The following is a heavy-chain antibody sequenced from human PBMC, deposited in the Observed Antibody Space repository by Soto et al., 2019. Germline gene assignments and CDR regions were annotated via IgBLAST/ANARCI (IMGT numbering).Heavy chain of an antibody. V-gene: IGHV1-69*13. J-gene: IGHJ6*02. CDR2: IIPIFGTA. D-gene: IGHD6-19*01. CDR3: ARAGGYSSAPPFDYYYGMDV. Sequence: ASVKVSVKASGCTFSSDAISWVRQAPGQVLDCMGGIIPIFGTANYAQNFQGRVTITADESTSTSYMELSSLRSEDTAVYYCARAGGYSSAPPFDYYYGMDVWGQGTTVTVSS. CDR1: GCTFSSDA.